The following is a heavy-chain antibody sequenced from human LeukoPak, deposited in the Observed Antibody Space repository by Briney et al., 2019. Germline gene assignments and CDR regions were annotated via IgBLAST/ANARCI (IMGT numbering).Heavy chain of an antibody. J-gene: IGHJ4*02. V-gene: IGHV4-59*01. CDR1: GGSISSYY. D-gene: IGHD5-24*01. CDR3: ARATIHGELDY. Sequence: SETLSLTCTVSGGSISSYYWSWIRQPPGKGLEWIGYIYYSGSTNYNPSLKSRGTISVDTSKNQFSLKLSSVTAADTAVYYCARATIHGELDYWGQGTLVTVSS. CDR2: IYYSGST.